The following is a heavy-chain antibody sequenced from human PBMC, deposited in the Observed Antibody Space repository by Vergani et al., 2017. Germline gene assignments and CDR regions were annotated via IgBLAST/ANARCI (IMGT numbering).Heavy chain of an antibody. V-gene: IGHV3-33*01. J-gene: IGHJ4*02. CDR2: IWYDGSNK. CDR3: ARDRGGLQELRRPYYFDY. D-gene: IGHD2-15*01. CDR1: GFTFSSYG. Sequence: VQLVESGGGVVQPGRSLRLSCAASGFTFSSYGMHWVRQAPGKGLEWVAVIWYDGSNKYYADSVKGRFTISRDNSKNTLYLQMNSLRAEDTAVYYCARDRGGLQELRRPYYFDYWGQGTLVTVSS.